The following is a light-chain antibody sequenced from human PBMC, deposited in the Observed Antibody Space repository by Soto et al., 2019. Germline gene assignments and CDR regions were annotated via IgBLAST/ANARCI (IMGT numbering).Light chain of an antibody. CDR1: QSVSSS. CDR2: DAS. V-gene: IGKV3-11*01. Sequence: ELVLTQSPATLSLSPGERATLSCRARQSVSSSLACYQQKPGQAPRLLIYDASNRATGIPARFSGSGSGTDFTLTISSLEPEDFAVYYRQQRSNWPKFTFVPGTKVDIK. CDR3: QQRSNWPKFT. J-gene: IGKJ3*01.